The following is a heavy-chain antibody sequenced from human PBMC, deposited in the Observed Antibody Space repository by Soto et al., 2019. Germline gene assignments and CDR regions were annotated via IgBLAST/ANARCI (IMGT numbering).Heavy chain of an antibody. CDR1: GYTFTGYG. Sequence: QVQLVQSGAEVKKPGASVKVSCKASGYTFTGYGISWVRQAPGQGLEWMGWIRAYNGNTNYAQKLQGRVTMTTDTSTSTAYMELRSLRTHDTAVYYCARVHGLPLGLVEYNWFDPWGQGTLVTVSS. J-gene: IGHJ5*02. CDR3: ARVHGLPLGLVEYNWFDP. CDR2: IRAYNGNT. D-gene: IGHD2-8*01. V-gene: IGHV1-18*01.